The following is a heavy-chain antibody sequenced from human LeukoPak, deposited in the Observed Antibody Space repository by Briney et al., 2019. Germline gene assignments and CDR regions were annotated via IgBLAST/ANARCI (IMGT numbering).Heavy chain of an antibody. CDR3: AKWGDYDVLTGYYVSDF. V-gene: IGHV3-23*01. Sequence: ASLRLSCAASGFIFSNYAMYWVRQAPGKGVEGVSAISGRSDNTYYADSVKGRFTLSRDSSKNTLYLQMNSLRADDTAVYYCAKWGDYDVLTGYYVSDFWGQGTLVTVSS. CDR1: GFIFSNYA. J-gene: IGHJ4*02. D-gene: IGHD3-9*01. CDR2: ISGRSDNT.